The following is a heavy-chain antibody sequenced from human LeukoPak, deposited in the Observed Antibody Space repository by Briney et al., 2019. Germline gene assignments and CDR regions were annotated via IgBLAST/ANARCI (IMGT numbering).Heavy chain of an antibody. J-gene: IGHJ6*02. Sequence: ASVKVPCKASGYTFTSYGISWVRQAPGQGLEWMGWISAYNGNTNYAQKLQGRVTMTTDTSTSTAYMELRSLRSDDTAVYYCARDQGDCSGGSCYSGFYYYGMDVWGQGTTVTVSS. CDR3: ARDQGDCSGGSCYSGFYYYGMDV. CDR1: GYTFTSYG. V-gene: IGHV1-18*01. CDR2: ISAYNGNT. D-gene: IGHD2-15*01.